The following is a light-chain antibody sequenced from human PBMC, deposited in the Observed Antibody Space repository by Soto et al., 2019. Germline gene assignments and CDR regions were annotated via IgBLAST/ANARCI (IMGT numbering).Light chain of an antibody. V-gene: IGKV1-39*01. CDR3: QQSFSTPHT. Sequence: IQMTPSPSSLSASVGDTVTITCRASQTISFYLNWYQQKPGRTPNLLIYATSSLQSGVPSRFDGSGSGTEFTLTISSLQPDDFATYYCQQSFSTPHTFGQGTKLELK. CDR1: QTISFY. J-gene: IGKJ2*01. CDR2: ATS.